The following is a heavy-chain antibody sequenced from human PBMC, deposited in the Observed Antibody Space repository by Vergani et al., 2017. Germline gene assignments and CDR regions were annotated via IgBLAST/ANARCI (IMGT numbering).Heavy chain of an antibody. J-gene: IGHJ6*02. V-gene: IGHV3-48*03. CDR1: GFTFSSYE. Sequence: EVQLVESGGGLVQPGGSLRLSCAASGFTFSSYEMNWVRQAPGKGLEWVSYISSSGSTIYYADSVKGRFTISRDNSKNTLYLEMNALRAEDTAVYYCAKRNGVVPEPPYYYYGMDVWGQGTTVTVSS. D-gene: IGHD2-2*01. CDR3: AKRNGVVPEPPYYYYGMDV. CDR2: ISSSGSTI.